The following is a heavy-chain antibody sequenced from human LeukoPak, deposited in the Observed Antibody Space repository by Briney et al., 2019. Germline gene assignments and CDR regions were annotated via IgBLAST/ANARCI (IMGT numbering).Heavy chain of an antibody. CDR2: INHSGST. CDR1: GESFSGYY. Sequence: SETLSLTCAVYGESFSGYYWSWIRQPPGRGLEWIGEINHSGSTNYNPSLKSRVTISVDTSNNQFALNLRAVTAAGTALYFCAREGVSVTNFEYWGQGTLVTVSS. CDR3: AREGVSVTNFEY. V-gene: IGHV4-34*01. J-gene: IGHJ4*02. D-gene: IGHD5/OR15-5a*01.